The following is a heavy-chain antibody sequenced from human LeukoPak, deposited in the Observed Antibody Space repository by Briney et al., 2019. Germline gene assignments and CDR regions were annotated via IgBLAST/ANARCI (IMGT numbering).Heavy chain of an antibody. CDR3: ATVESWGNWFDP. D-gene: IGHD3-16*01. CDR1: GYTLTELS. Sequence: GASVKVSCKVSGYTLTELSMHWVRQAPGKGLEWMGGFDPEDGETIYAQKFQGRVTMTEDTSTDTAYMELSSLRSEDTAVYYCATVESWGNWFDPWGQGTLVTVSS. J-gene: IGHJ5*02. V-gene: IGHV1-24*01. CDR2: FDPEDGET.